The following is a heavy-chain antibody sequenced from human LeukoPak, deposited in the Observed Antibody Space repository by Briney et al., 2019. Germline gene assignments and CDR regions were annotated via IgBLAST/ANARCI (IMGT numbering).Heavy chain of an antibody. J-gene: IGHJ6*02. CDR1: GGTFSSYA. Sequence: SVKVSCKASGGTFSSYAISWVRQAPGQGLEWMGRIIPILGIANYAQKFQGRVTITADKSTSTAYMELSSLRSEDTAVYYCARVAQVGATIGYYYYGMDVWGQGTTVTVSS. D-gene: IGHD1-26*01. CDR3: ARVAQVGATIGYYYYGMDV. V-gene: IGHV1-69*04. CDR2: IIPILGIA.